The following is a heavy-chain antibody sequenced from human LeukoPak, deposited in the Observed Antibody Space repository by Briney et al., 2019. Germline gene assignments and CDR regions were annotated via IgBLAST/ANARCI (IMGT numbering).Heavy chain of an antibody. D-gene: IGHD2-8*01. Sequence: ASVKVSCKASGYTFTGYYMHWVRQAPGQGLEWMGWINPNSGGTNYAQKFQGRVTMTRDTSISTAYMEVSRLTSDDTAAYYCARGYCTTSRCRGGHDYWGQGTLVTVSS. CDR1: GYTFTGYY. V-gene: IGHV1-2*02. J-gene: IGHJ4*02. CDR2: INPNSGGT. CDR3: ARGYCTTSRCRGGHDY.